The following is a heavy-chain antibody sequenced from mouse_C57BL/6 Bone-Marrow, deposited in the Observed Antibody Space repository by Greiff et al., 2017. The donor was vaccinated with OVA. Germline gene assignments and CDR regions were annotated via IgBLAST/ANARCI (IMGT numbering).Heavy chain of an antibody. J-gene: IGHJ2*01. CDR1: GYTFTDYY. V-gene: IGHV1-76*01. D-gene: IGHD3-1*01. CDR2: IYPGSGNT. Sequence: QVQLKQSGAELVRPGASVKLSCKASGYTFTDYYINWVKQRPGQGLEWIARIYPGSGNTYYNEKFKGKATLTAEKSSSTAYMQLSSLTSEDFAVYFCAEGGYPYFDYWGQGTTLTVSS. CDR3: AEGGYPYFDY.